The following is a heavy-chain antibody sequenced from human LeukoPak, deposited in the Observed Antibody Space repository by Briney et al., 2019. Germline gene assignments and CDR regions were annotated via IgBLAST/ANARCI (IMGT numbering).Heavy chain of an antibody. CDR2: ISYDGSIN. Sequence: PGGSLRLSCAASGFTFSSYAMHWVRQAPGKGLEWVALISYDGSINDYADSVKGRFTISRDNSKNTLYLQMNSLRAEDTAVYYCAKVVPAATYYYYYYMDVWGKGTTVTISS. CDR1: GFTFSSYA. V-gene: IGHV3-30*04. CDR3: AKVVPAATYYYYYYMDV. J-gene: IGHJ6*03. D-gene: IGHD2-2*01.